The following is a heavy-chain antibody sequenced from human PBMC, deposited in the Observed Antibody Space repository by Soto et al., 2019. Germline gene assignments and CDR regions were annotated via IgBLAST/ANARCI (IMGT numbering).Heavy chain of an antibody. Sequence: ASVKVSCKASGYTFTSYGISWVRQAPGQGLEWMGWISAYNGNTNYAQKLQGRVTMTTDTSTSTAYMELRSLRSDDTAVYYCARDVDTAMGYWYFDLWGRGTLVTVSS. D-gene: IGHD5-18*01. J-gene: IGHJ2*01. CDR3: ARDVDTAMGYWYFDL. CDR1: GYTFTSYG. CDR2: ISAYNGNT. V-gene: IGHV1-18*01.